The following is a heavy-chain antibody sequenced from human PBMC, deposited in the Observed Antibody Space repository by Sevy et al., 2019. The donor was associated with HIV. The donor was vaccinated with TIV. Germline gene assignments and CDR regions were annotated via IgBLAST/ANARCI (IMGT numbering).Heavy chain of an antibody. J-gene: IGHJ4*02. CDR3: ASRGSCGGGRCYSGPIDY. Sequence: GGSLRLSCAASTFTFSSYSMHWFRQAPGKGREWVSYISSCGGTKYYADSVKGRFTISRDNVKKSLFLQMNSLIDEDTAVYYCASRGSCGGGRCYSGPIDYWGQGTLVTVSS. D-gene: IGHD2-15*01. CDR2: ISSCGGTK. CDR1: TFTFSSYS. V-gene: IGHV3-48*02.